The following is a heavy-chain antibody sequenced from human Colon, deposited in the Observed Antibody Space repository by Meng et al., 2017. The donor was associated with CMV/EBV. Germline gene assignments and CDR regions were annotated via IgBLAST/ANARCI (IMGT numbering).Heavy chain of an antibody. D-gene: IGHD1/OR15-1a*01. J-gene: IGHJ6*02. CDR2: ISSSNGNT. CDR1: GGTFSSYT. Sequence: ASVKVSCKASGGTFSSYTISWVRQAPGQGLQWMGWISSSNGNTNYTQNLQGRVTMTTDTSTSTAYMEVRSLRSDDTAVYYCARNNLWQNYCYYYTMDVWGQGTAVTVSS. V-gene: IGHV1-18*01. CDR3: ARNNLWQNYCYYYTMDV.